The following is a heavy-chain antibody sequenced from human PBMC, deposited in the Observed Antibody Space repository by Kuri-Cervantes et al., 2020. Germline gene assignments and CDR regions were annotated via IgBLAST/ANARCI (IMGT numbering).Heavy chain of an antibody. CDR1: GGSISSSSYY. CDR3: ASTNIVGGDY. J-gene: IGHJ4*02. CDR2: IYYSGST. V-gene: IGHV4-39*01. Sequence: SETLSLTCTVSGGSISSSSYYWGWIRQPPGKGLEWIGSIYYSGSTYYNPSLKSRVTISVDTSKNRFSLKLSSVTAADTAVYYCASTNIVGGDYWGQGTLVTVSS. D-gene: IGHD1-26*01.